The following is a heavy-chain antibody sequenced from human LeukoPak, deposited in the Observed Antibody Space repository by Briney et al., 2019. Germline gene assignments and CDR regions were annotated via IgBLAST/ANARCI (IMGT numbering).Heavy chain of an antibody. J-gene: IGHJ4*02. V-gene: IGHV3-66*01. Sequence: GGSLRLSCAASGFSVSRTYMTWVRQAPAKGLDWVSVIADGGTTYYADSVKGRFTISRDNSKNTLYLEMNSLRAEDPAVYYCASSITTPGGFDYWGQGTLVTVSS. D-gene: IGHD3-16*01. CDR3: ASSITTPGGFDY. CDR2: IADGGTT. CDR1: GFSVSRTY.